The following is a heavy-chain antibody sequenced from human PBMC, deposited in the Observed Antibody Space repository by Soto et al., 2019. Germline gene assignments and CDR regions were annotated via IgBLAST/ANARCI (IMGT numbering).Heavy chain of an antibody. Sequence: SVKVSCKASGGTFSSYAISWVRQAPGQGLEWMGGIIPIFGTANYAQKFQGRVTITADESTSTAYMELSSLRSEDTAVYYCARDPGYCTNGVCNNPYYYYGMDVWGQGTTVTVSS. CDR3: ARDPGYCTNGVCNNPYYYYGMDV. CDR1: GGTFSSYA. V-gene: IGHV1-69*13. J-gene: IGHJ6*02. D-gene: IGHD2-8*01. CDR2: IIPIFGTA.